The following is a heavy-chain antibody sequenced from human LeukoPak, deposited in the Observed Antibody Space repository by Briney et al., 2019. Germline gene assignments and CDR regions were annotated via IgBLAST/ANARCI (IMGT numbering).Heavy chain of an antibody. CDR2: FYHGGST. D-gene: IGHD2/OR15-2a*01. CDR1: GYSITNGYY. J-gene: IGHJ4*02. V-gene: IGHV4-38-2*02. CDR3: AKKDSFIAL. Sequence: KPSETLSLTCNVSGYSITNGYYWAWIRQPPGKGLEWIGSFYHGGSTYYNPSLKSRVTISGDASKNQFSLKVNSVTAADTAVYYCAKKDSFIALWGQGTLVTVSS.